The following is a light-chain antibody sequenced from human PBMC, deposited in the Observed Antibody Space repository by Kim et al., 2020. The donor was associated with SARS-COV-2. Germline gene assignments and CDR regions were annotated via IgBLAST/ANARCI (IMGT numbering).Light chain of an antibody. CDR1: QSISRS. J-gene: IGKJ2*01. CDR3: QQSYDIPT. V-gene: IGKV1-39*01. Sequence: AAGGDRVGIACRASQSISRSLNWYQHKPGKAPKLLIYTASSLQSGVPSRFSGSGSGTDFTLTISSLQPEDCASYYCQQSYDIPTFGQGTKLEI. CDR2: TAS.